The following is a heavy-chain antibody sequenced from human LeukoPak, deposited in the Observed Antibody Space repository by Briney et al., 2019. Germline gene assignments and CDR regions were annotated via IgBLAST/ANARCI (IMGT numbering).Heavy chain of an antibody. V-gene: IGHV3-21*01. CDR1: GFTFISYS. CDR2: ISSSSSYI. D-gene: IGHD2-2*01. Sequence: GGSLRLSCAASGFTFISYSMNWVRQAPGKGLEWVSSISSSSSYIYYADSVKGRFTISRDNAKNSLYLQMNSLRAEDTAVYYCARSPFSIVVVPAAAFDYWGQGTLVTVSS. CDR3: ARSPFSIVVVPAAAFDY. J-gene: IGHJ4*02.